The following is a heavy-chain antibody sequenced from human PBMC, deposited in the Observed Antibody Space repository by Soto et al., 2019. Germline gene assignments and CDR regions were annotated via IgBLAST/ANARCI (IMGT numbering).Heavy chain of an antibody. CDR3: AREWSAAGHFYGMDV. CDR2: MNTNSDDT. D-gene: IGHD6-13*01. Sequence: QVQLVQSGAEVKKPGASVQVSCKTSGYTFTSYDINWVRQAPGQGIEWVGWMNTNSDDTRSAQKFRGRLTLTRDKAMRAVYMTLSNLRPDDSAVYYCAREWSAAGHFYGMDVWGQGTTVAVSS. V-gene: IGHV1-8*01. CDR1: GYTFTSYD. J-gene: IGHJ6*02.